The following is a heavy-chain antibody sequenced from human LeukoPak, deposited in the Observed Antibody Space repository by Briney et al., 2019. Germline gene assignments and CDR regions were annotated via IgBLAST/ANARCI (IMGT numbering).Heavy chain of an antibody. D-gene: IGHD2-21*02. CDR3: ARGQAYCGGDCYSGLFDY. Sequence: SETLSLTCAVYDGSFSGYYWSWIRQPPGKGLEWIGEINHSGSTNYNPSLKSRVTISLDTSKSQFSLKVRYVTAADTAVYYCARGQAYCGGDCYSGLFDYWGQGTLVTVSS. CDR1: DGSFSGYY. CDR2: INHSGST. J-gene: IGHJ4*02. V-gene: IGHV4-34*01.